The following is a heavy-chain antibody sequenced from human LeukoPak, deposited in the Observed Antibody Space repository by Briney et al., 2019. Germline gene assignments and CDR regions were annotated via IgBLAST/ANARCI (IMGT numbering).Heavy chain of an antibody. J-gene: IGHJ3*02. CDR3: ARNKSTVTTSRHDAFDI. D-gene: IGHD4-17*01. Sequence: SETLSLTCAVSGYSISSDYYWGWIRQPSGKGLEWIGSTYQSVSTYYNPSLKIRVTISVDTSKNQFSLKLSSVTAADTAVYYCARNKSTVTTSRHDAFDIWGQGTMVTVSS. V-gene: IGHV4-38-2*01. CDR1: GYSISSDYY. CDR2: TYQSVST.